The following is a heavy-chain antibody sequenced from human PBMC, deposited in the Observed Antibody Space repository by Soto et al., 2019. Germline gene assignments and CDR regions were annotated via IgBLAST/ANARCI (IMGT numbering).Heavy chain of an antibody. J-gene: IGHJ5*02. CDR3: ARGSVAGRPKNWFDP. CDR1: GGSFSGYY. D-gene: IGHD6-19*01. V-gene: IGHV4-34*01. Sequence: SETLSLTCAVYGGSFSGYYWSWIRQPPGKGLEWIGEINHSGSTNYNPSLKSRVTISVDTSKNQFSLKLSSVTAADTAVYYCARGSVAGRPKNWFDPWGQGTLVTVSS. CDR2: INHSGST.